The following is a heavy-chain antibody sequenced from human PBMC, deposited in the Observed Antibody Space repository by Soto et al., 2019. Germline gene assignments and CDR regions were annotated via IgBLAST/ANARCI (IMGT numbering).Heavy chain of an antibody. V-gene: IGHV4-34*01. CDR3: ARGLLGGLPRANELDP. CDR1: GGSFSGYY. CDR2: INHSGST. Sequence: PSETLSLTCAVYGGSFSGYYWSWIRQPPGKGLEWIGEINHSGSTNYNPSLKSRVTISVDTSKNQFFLRLNSVTAADTAVYYCARGLLGGLPRANELDPWVQGTVVTVSS. J-gene: IGHJ5*02. D-gene: IGHD2-15*01.